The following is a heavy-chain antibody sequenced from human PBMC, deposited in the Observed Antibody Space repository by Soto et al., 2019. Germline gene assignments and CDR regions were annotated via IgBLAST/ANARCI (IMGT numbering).Heavy chain of an antibody. V-gene: IGHV1-2*04. CDR1: GYTFTGYY. J-gene: IGHJ3*02. CDR2: INPNSGGA. D-gene: IGHD3-22*01. CDR3: ARDSYDSSASYGFDI. Sequence: QVHLVQSGAEVKKPGASVKVSCKASGYTFTGYYIHWVRQAPGQGLEWMGWINPNSGGANIAQKFQDWVTMTRDTSISTTYMELSSLRSNDTAVYYCARDSYDSSASYGFDIWGQGTMVTVSS.